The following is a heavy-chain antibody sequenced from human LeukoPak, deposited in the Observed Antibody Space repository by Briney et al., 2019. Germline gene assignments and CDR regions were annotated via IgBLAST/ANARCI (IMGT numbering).Heavy chain of an antibody. CDR2: IIPIFGTA. Sequence: SVKVSCKASEGTFSSYAISWVRQAPGQGLEWVGGIIPIFGTANYAQKFQGRVTITTDESTGTAYMELSSLRSEDTAVYYCARDEGGIAARPGYYYYMDVWGKGTTVTVSS. J-gene: IGHJ6*03. V-gene: IGHV1-69*05. CDR1: EGTFSSYA. CDR3: ARDEGGIAARPGYYYYMDV. D-gene: IGHD6-6*01.